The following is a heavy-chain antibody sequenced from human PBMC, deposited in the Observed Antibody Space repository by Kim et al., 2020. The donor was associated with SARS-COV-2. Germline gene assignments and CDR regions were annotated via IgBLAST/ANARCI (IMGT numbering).Heavy chain of an antibody. D-gene: IGHD1-26*01. V-gene: IGHV1-2*02. CDR3: AREGSGSSPFDA. CDR2: INPNTGGT. Sequence: ASVKVSCKASGYTFTGYYMHWVRQAPGQGLEWMGWINPNTGGTNYAQKFQGRVSMTRDTSIRTAYMELSSLRSDDTAVYFCAREGSGSSPFDAWGQGTLVTVSS. CDR1: GYTFTGYY. J-gene: IGHJ4*02.